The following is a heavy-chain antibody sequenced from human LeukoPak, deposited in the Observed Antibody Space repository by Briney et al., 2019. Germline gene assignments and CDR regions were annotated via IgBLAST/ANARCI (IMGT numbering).Heavy chain of an antibody. V-gene: IGHV3-48*01. CDR2: ISSSSSTI. CDR1: GFTFSTYS. D-gene: IGHD3-22*01. J-gene: IGHJ4*02. CDR3: ARGSTYYDSSGQVPFDY. Sequence: GGSLRLSCASSGFTFSTYSMNWVRQAPGKGLEWVSYISSSSSTIYYADSVKGRFTISRDNAKNSLYLQMNSLRAEDTAVYYCARGSTYYDSSGQVPFDYWGQGTLVTVSS.